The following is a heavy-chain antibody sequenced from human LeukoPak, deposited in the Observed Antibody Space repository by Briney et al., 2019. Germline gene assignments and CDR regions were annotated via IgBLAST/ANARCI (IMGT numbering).Heavy chain of an antibody. Sequence: PGGSLRLSCAASAFSLSAYNMNWVRQAPGKGLEWVSSISYTGTYIYYADSVKGRFTISRDNAKNSLYLQMDSLRAEDTAVYYCARGHEYFQHWGQGTLVTVSS. V-gene: IGHV3-21*06. CDR3: ARGHEYFQH. CDR2: ISYTGTYI. CDR1: AFSLSAYN. J-gene: IGHJ1*01.